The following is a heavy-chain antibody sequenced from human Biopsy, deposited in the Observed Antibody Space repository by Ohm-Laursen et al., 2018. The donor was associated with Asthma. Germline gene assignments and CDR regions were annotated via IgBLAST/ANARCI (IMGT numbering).Heavy chain of an antibody. CDR3: ARGDSSGWSHYYFDY. J-gene: IGHJ4*02. V-gene: IGHV3-53*01. Sequence: SLRLSCAASRFTVSRDHMFRVRQAPGKGLEWVSVIYSGGTSHTADSVRGRFTISRDISKNTLHLQMHSLRVEDTAVYYCARGDSSGWSHYYFDYWGQGTLVTVSS. CDR1: RFTVSRDH. D-gene: IGHD6-19*01. CDR2: IYSGGTS.